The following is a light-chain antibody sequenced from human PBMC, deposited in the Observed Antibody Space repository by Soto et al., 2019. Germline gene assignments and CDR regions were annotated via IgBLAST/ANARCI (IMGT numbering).Light chain of an antibody. J-gene: IGLJ3*02. CDR1: SSDIGAASD. CDR3: QSYDSSLSASV. V-gene: IGLV1-40*01. Sequence: QSVLTQPPSVSGAPGQRVTISCTGASSDIGAASDVHWYQQLPGTAPKLLIYANTNRPSGVPDRFSGSKSGTSASLAITGLQTEDEADYYCQSYDSSLSASVFGGGTKVTVL. CDR2: ANT.